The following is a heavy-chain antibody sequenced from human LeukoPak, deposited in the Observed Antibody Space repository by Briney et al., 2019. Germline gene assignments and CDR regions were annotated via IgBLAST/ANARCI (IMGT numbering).Heavy chain of an antibody. V-gene: IGHV4-39*01. CDR2: LYYSGST. CDR3: ARRKGSSSRFRGYYYYYMDV. Sequence: SETLSLTCTVSGGSISSSTFYWGWIRQPPGKGLEWIGSLYYSGSTYYNPSLKSRVTISVDTSKNQFSLKLSSVTAADTAVYYCARRKGSSSRFRGYYYYYMDVWGKGTTVTVSS. J-gene: IGHJ6*03. CDR1: GGSISSSTFY. D-gene: IGHD6-6*01.